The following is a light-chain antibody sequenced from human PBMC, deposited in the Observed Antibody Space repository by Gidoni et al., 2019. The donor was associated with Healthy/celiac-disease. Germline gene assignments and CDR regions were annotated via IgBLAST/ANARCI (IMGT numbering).Light chain of an antibody. Sequence: SSELTQDPAVSVALGQTVRITCQGDRLRSYYASWYQQKPGQAPVLVIYGKTNRPSGIPDRVSGSSSGNTASLTSTGAQAEDEADYYCNSRDSSGNHWVFGGGTKLTVL. V-gene: IGLV3-19*01. CDR1: RLRSYY. CDR3: NSRDSSGNHWV. J-gene: IGLJ3*02. CDR2: GKT.